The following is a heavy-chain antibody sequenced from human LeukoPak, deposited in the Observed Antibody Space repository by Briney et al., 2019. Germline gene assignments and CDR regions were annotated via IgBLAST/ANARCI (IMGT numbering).Heavy chain of an antibody. D-gene: IGHD1-26*01. CDR3: ARGRSGSYYPHDAFDI. CDR2: MNPNSGNT. CDR1: GYTFTSYD. Sequence: GASVKVSCKASGYTFTSYDINWVRQATGRGLEWMGWMNPNSGNTGYAQKFQGRVTMTRNTSISTAYMELSSLRSEDTAVYYCARGRSGSYYPHDAFDIWGQGTMVTVSS. V-gene: IGHV1-8*01. J-gene: IGHJ3*02.